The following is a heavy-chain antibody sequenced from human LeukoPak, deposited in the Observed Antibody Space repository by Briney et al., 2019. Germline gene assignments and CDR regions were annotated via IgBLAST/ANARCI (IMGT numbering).Heavy chain of an antibody. CDR1: GGSISSYY. Sequence: RPSETLSLTCTVSGGSISSYYWSWIRQPPGKGLEWIGYIYYSGSTNYNPSLKSRVTISVDTSKNQFSLKLSSVTAADTAVYYCARAQEYSYGADFDYWGQGTLVTVSS. D-gene: IGHD5-18*01. CDR2: IYYSGST. CDR3: ARAQEYSYGADFDY. V-gene: IGHV4-59*01. J-gene: IGHJ4*02.